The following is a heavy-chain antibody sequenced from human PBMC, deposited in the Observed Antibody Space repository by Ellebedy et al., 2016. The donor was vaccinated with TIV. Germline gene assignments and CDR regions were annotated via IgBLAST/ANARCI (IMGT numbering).Heavy chain of an antibody. CDR2: FDYGGST. Sequence: MPSETLSLTCSVSGGSISTSSHYWGWIRQPPGKGLEWLGSFDYGGSTYYNPSLKSRVTISLDTSKNQYSLKLTSVTAADSAVYYCGSQGYWGQGTLVTVSS. V-gene: IGHV4-39*07. J-gene: IGHJ4*02. D-gene: IGHD2-15*01. CDR1: GGSISTSSHY. CDR3: GSQGY.